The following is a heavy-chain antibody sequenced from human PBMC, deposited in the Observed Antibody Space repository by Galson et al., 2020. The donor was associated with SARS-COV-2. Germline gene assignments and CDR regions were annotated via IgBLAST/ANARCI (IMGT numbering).Heavy chain of an antibody. D-gene: IGHD4-4*01. V-gene: IGHV4-34*01. CDR2: INHSGST. CDR1: AASFRGYY. Sequence: SETLSLTCAVYAASFRGYYWTWIRQSPGKGPEWVAEINHSGSTNYNPSLKSRVTLSVDMSKNQFSLSLTSVTAADTGVYYCATSNSKTTNYGLDVWGQGTTVTVSS. J-gene: IGHJ6*02. CDR3: ATSNSKTTNYGLDV.